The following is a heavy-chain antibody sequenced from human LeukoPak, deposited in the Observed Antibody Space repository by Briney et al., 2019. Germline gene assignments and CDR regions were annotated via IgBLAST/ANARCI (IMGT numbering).Heavy chain of an antibody. J-gene: IGHJ4*02. V-gene: IGHV4-59*01. Sequence: SETLSLTCTVSGGSISSYYWSWIRQPPGKGLEWIGYIYYSGSTYYNPSLKSRVTISVDTSKNQFSLKLSSVTAADTAVYYCAREGGYCSSTSCYGQFDYWGQGTLVTVSS. CDR3: AREGGYCSSTSCYGQFDY. CDR2: IYYSGST. CDR1: GGSISSYY. D-gene: IGHD2-2*01.